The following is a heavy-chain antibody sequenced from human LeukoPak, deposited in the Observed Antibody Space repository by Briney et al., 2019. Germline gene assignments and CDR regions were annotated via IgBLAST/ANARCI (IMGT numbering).Heavy chain of an antibody. CDR3: ARDDVWGSYRSFDY. J-gene: IGHJ4*02. CDR2: IYSGGST. V-gene: IGHV3-53*01. CDR1: GFTVSSNY. D-gene: IGHD3-16*02. Sequence: GGSLRLSCAASGFTVSSNYMSWVRQAPGKGLEWVSVIYSGGSTYYADSVKGRFTISRDNAKNSLYLQMNSLRAEDTAVYYCARDDVWGSYRSFDYWGQGTLVTVSS.